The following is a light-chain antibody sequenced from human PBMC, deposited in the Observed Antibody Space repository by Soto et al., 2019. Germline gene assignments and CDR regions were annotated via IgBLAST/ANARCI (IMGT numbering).Light chain of an antibody. CDR3: CSYAGSDTLGV. Sequence: QSALTQPRSVSGSPGQSVTISCTGTSSDVGGYNYVSWYQQHPGKAPQLMIYDVSQRPSGVPDRFSGSKSGNTASLTISGLQAEDEADYYCCSYAGSDTLGVFGGGTKLTVL. J-gene: IGLJ2*01. CDR2: DVS. CDR1: SSDVGGYNY. V-gene: IGLV2-11*01.